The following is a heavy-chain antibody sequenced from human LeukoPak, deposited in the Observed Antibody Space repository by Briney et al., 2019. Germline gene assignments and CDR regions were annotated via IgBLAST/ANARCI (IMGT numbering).Heavy chain of an antibody. CDR3: ARDILGWLVDY. CDR1: GFTFSNYW. Sequence: GGSLRLSCVASGFTFSNYWMSWVRQAPGKGLEWVANIKQDGSEKYYVDSVKGRFTISRDNAKNSLYLQMNSLRAEDTAVYYCARDILGWLVDYWGQGTLVTASS. CDR2: IKQDGSEK. J-gene: IGHJ4*02. D-gene: IGHD6-19*01. V-gene: IGHV3-7*01.